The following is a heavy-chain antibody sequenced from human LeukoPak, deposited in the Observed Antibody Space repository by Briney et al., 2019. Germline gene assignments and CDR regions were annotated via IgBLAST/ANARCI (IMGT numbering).Heavy chain of an antibody. J-gene: IGHJ4*02. CDR3: ARMRDSNAGNYFDC. D-gene: IGHD3-10*01. CDR1: GYTFTTHA. V-gene: IGHV1-18*01. CDR2: IRVYNGNT. Sequence: ASVKVSCQASGYTFTTHAISWVRQAPGQGLEWMGWIRVYNGNTNYGQKFQGRITITTDTSRSTTYMELGSLRSDDSAIYYCARMRDSNAGNYFDCWGQGSLVTVSS.